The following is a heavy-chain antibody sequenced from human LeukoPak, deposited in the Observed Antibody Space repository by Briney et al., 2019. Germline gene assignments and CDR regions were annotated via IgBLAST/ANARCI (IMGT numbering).Heavy chain of an antibody. CDR2: ISFGGGGT. Sequence: GGSLRLSCATSGFTFRSYAMSWVRQTPGKGLEWVSSISFGGGGTYYADSVKGRFTVSRDNSKNTVSLQMNSLRAEDSAVYYCARDLHYYVAMDVWGQGNTVTVSS. CDR1: GFTFRSYA. V-gene: IGHV3-23*01. CDR3: ARDLHYYVAMDV. J-gene: IGHJ6*02. D-gene: IGHD3-10*02.